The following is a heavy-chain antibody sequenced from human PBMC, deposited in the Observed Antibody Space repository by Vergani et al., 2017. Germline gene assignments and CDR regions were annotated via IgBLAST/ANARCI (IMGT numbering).Heavy chain of an antibody. CDR2: ISWNSGSI. V-gene: IGHV3-9*01. D-gene: IGHD1-7*01. Sequence: VQLVESGGGVVQPGRSLRLSCAASGFTFSDYYMSWIRQAPGKGLEWVSGISWNSGSIGYADSVKGRFTISRDNAKNSLYLQMNSLRAEDTALYYCAKETGTTYYFDYWGQGTLVTVSS. CDR1: GFTFSDYY. CDR3: AKETGTTYYFDY. J-gene: IGHJ4*02.